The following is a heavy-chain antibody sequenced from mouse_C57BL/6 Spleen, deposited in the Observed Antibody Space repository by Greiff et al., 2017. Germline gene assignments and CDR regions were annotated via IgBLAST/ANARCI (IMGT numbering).Heavy chain of an antibody. J-gene: IGHJ1*03. D-gene: IGHD2-3*01. CDR3: ARDVMGRGYFDV. CDR2: SRNKANDYTT. Sequence: EVKLMESGGGLVQSGRSLRLSCATSGFTFSDFYMEWVRQAPGKGLEWIAASRNKANDYTTEYSASVKGRFIVSRDTSQSILYLQMNALRAEDTAIYYCARDVMGRGYFDVWGTGTTVTVSS. CDR1: GFTFSDFY. V-gene: IGHV7-1*01.